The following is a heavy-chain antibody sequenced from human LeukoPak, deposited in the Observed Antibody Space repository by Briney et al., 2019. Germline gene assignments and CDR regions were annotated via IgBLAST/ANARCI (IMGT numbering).Heavy chain of an antibody. J-gene: IGHJ4*02. D-gene: IGHD3-3*01. CDR3: ARASDFWSGYSGFDY. V-gene: IGHV4-31*03. CDR2: IYYSGST. Sequence: EPSQTLSLTCTVSGGSISSGGYYWSWIRQHPGKGLEWIGYIYYSGSTYYNPSLKSRVTISVDTSKNQFPLKLSSVTAADTAVYYCARASDFWSGYSGFDYWGQGTLVTVSS. CDR1: GGSISSGGYY.